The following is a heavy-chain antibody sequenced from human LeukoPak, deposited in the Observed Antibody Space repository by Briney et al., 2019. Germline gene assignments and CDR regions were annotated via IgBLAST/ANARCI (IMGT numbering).Heavy chain of an antibody. V-gene: IGHV3-21*01. CDR3: ARDARITMVRGVMVPNWFDP. D-gene: IGHD3-10*01. CDR2: ISSSSSYI. Sequence: PGGSLRLSCAASGFTFSSYSMNWVRQAPGKGLEWVSSISSSSSYIYYADSVKGRFTISRDNAKNSLYLQMNSLRAEDTAVYYCARDARITMVRGVMVPNWFDPWGQGTLVTVSS. CDR1: GFTFSSYS. J-gene: IGHJ5*02.